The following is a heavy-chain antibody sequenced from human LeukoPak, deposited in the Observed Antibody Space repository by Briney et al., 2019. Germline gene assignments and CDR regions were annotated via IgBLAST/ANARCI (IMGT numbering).Heavy chain of an antibody. CDR1: GYTFPGYY. CDR2: INPNSGGT. CDR3: AKEGLAFVY. Sequence: GASVKVSCKASGYTFPGYYMHWVRQVPGQGPEWMGWINPNSGGTRYAQKFQGRVTMTRDTSISTAYMELSRLRSDDTAVYYCAKEGLAFVYWGQGTLVTVSS. D-gene: IGHD5-12*01. J-gene: IGHJ4*02. V-gene: IGHV1-2*02.